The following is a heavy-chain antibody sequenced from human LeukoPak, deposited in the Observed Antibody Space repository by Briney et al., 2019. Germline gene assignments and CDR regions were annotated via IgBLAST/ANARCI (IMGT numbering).Heavy chain of an antibody. V-gene: IGHV3-74*01. CDR3: AKDTVNYGDYEEGDAFDI. CDR2: INPDGTTT. J-gene: IGHJ3*02. CDR1: GFPLSNYW. D-gene: IGHD4-17*01. Sequence: GGSLRLSCAASGFPLSNYWMHWVRQTPGKGLVWVSRINPDGTTTSYADSVKGRFTISRDNAKNSLYLQMNSLRAEDTALYYCAKDTVNYGDYEEGDAFDIWGQGTMVTVSS.